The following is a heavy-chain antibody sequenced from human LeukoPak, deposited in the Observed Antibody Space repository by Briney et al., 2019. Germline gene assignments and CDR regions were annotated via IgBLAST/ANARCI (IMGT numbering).Heavy chain of an antibody. Sequence: SVKVSCKASGGTFSSYAISWVRQAPGQGLEWMGGIIPIFGTANYAQKFQGRVTITADKSTSTAYMELSSLRSEDTAIYYCARGTMVISHLDFWGQGTLVTVSS. J-gene: IGHJ4*02. V-gene: IGHV1-69*06. CDR3: ARGTMVISHLDF. D-gene: IGHD3-10*01. CDR1: GGTFSSYA. CDR2: IIPIFGTA.